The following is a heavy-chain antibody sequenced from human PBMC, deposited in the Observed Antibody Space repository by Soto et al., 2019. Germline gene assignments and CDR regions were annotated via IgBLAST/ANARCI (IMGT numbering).Heavy chain of an antibody. D-gene: IGHD2-21*02. V-gene: IGHV4-30-4*01. Sequence: QVQLQESGPGLVKPSQTLSLTCTVSGGSISSGDYYWSWIRQPPGKGLEWIGYIYYSGSTYYNPSLKSRVTISVDTSKSQFSLKLSSVTAADTAVYYCARVDGGNSFGPVNDYWGQGTLVTVSS. CDR2: IYYSGST. CDR1: GGSISSGDYY. CDR3: ARVDGGNSFGPVNDY. J-gene: IGHJ4*02.